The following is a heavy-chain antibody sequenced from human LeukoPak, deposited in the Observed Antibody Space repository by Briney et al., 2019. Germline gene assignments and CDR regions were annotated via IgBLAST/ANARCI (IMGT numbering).Heavy chain of an antibody. CDR3: ARFPVAYYYYYMDV. CDR2: INTYTRKP. V-gene: IGHV7-4-1*01. Sequence: ASVKVSCKASGYTFTTYAMNWVRQAPGQGLEWMGWINTYTRKPTYAQAFTGRFVFSLDTSVSTAYLQIDGLKADDTAIYYCARFPVAYYYYYMDVWGKGTTVTVSS. D-gene: IGHD2-15*01. CDR1: GYTFTTYA. J-gene: IGHJ6*03.